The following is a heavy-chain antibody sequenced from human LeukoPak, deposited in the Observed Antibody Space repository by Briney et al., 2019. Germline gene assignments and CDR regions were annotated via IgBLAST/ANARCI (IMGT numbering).Heavy chain of an antibody. J-gene: IGHJ6*03. CDR1: GYTFTGYY. D-gene: IGHD6-6*01. CDR2: INPNSGGT. V-gene: IGHV1-2*06. Sequence: ASVKVSCKASGYTFTGYYMHWVRQAPGQGLEWMGRINPNSGGTNYAQKFQGRVTMTRDTSTSTAYMELSRLRSDDTAVYYCARGGSSPGHYYYYMDVWGKGTTVTVSS. CDR3: ARGGSSPGHYYYYMDV.